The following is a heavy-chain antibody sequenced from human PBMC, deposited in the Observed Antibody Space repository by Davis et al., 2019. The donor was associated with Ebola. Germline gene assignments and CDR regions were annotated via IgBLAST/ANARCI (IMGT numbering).Heavy chain of an antibody. CDR3: ARDRGWYSYYFDY. CDR2: IYHSGST. D-gene: IGHD6-19*01. Sequence: GSLRLSCAVSGGSISSSNWWSWVRQPPGKGLEWIGEIYHSGSTNYNPSLKSRVTISVDKSKNQFSLKLSSVTAADTAVYYCARDRGWYSYYFDYWGQGTLVTVSS. J-gene: IGHJ4*02. V-gene: IGHV4-4*02. CDR1: GGSISSSNW.